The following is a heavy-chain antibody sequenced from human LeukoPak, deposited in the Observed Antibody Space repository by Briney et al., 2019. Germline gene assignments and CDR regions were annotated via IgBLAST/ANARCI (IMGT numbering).Heavy chain of an antibody. Sequence: ASVKVSCKASGYTFTRYGISWVRQAPGQGLEWMGWISVYNGNTNYAQKLQGRVTMTTDTSTSTAYMELRSLRSDDTAVYYCARVKYPDREDSSGWYKFTLTFDYWGQGTLVTVSS. D-gene: IGHD6-19*01. J-gene: IGHJ4*02. CDR2: ISVYNGNT. CDR3: ARVKYPDREDSSGWYKFTLTFDY. CDR1: GYTFTRYG. V-gene: IGHV1-18*01.